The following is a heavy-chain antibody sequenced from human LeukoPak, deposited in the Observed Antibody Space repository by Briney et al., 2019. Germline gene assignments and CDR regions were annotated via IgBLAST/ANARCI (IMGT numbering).Heavy chain of an antibody. D-gene: IGHD2-2*01. CDR3: ARANFLYCSSSTCLFDY. Sequence: GASVKVFCKASGYTFTDYYMHWVRQAPGQGFERMGWINPNDGDTNYAQKFQGRVTMTRDTSISTAHMEVSRLRSDDTAVYYCARANFLYCSSSTCLFDYWGQGTLVTVSS. CDR1: GYTFTDYY. V-gene: IGHV1-2*02. CDR2: INPNDGDT. J-gene: IGHJ4*02.